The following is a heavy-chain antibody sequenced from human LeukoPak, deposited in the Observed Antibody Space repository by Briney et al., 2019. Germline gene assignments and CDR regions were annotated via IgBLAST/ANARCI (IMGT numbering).Heavy chain of an antibody. J-gene: IGHJ4*02. CDR3: AKGGAYGSGSYCDY. D-gene: IGHD3-10*01. CDR1: GFTFSGHG. Sequence: GGSLRLSCAVSGFTFSGHGMHWVRQVRGKGLEWVASISGGGSDTYNEDAVKGRFTISRDNYKSTLSLQMNSLRAEDTAVYYCAKGGAYGSGSYCDYWGQGTLVTVSS. V-gene: IGHV3-23*02. CDR2: ISGGGSDT.